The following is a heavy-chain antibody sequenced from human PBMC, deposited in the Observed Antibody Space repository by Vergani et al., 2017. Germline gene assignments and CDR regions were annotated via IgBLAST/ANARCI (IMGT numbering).Heavy chain of an antibody. CDR1: GGTFSSYA. V-gene: IGHV1-69*06. D-gene: IGHD3-9*01. J-gene: IGHJ6*02. Sequence: QVQLVQSGAEVKKPGSSVKVSCKASGGTFSSYAISWVRQAPGQGLEWMGGIIPIFGTANYAQKFQGRVTITADKSTSTAYMELSSLRSEDTAVYYCARSEIPXYYYILTGYYVYYYGMDVWGQGTTVTVSS. CDR3: ARSEIPXYYYILTGYYVYYYGMDV. CDR2: IIPIFGTA.